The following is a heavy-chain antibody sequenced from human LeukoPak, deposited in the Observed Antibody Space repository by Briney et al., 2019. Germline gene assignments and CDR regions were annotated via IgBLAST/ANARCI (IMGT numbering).Heavy chain of an antibody. V-gene: IGHV3-30*02. D-gene: IGHD2-8*01. CDR1: EFTFSSYA. J-gene: IGHJ6*03. CDR2: IRYDGSNT. CDR3: AKDRCSNGIGCYYYYMDV. Sequence: PSGGSLRLSCAASEFTFSSYAMHWVRQAPDKGLEWVAFIRYDGSNTYYADSVKGRFTISRDNSKNTLYLQMNRLRAEDTAVYYCAKDRCSNGIGCYYYYMDVWGKGTTVTISS.